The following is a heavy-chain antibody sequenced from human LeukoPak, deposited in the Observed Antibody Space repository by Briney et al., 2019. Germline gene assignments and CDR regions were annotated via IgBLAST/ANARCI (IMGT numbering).Heavy chain of an antibody. CDR1: GGSTSSGDYY. J-gene: IGHJ3*02. V-gene: IGHV4-30-4*01. Sequence: SETLSLTCTVSGGSTSSGDYYWSWIRQPPGKGLEWIGYIYYSGSTYYNPSLKSRVTISVDTSKNQFSLKLSSVTAADTAVYYCAAYYDSSGYYENKGNDAFDIWGQGTMVTVSS. D-gene: IGHD3-22*01. CDR2: IYYSGST. CDR3: AAYYDSSGYYENKGNDAFDI.